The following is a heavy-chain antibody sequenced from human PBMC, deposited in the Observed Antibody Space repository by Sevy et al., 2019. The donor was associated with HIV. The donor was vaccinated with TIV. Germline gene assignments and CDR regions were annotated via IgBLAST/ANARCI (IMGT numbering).Heavy chain of an antibody. CDR2: INPNSGGT. Sequence: ASVKVSCKASGYTFTGYYMHWVRQAPGQGLEWMGWINPNSGGTNYAQKFQGWVTMTRDTSISKAYMELSRLRSDDTAVYYCARMGGVVVHPYFDYWGQGTLVTVSS. D-gene: IGHD2-15*01. V-gene: IGHV1-2*04. CDR3: ARMGGVVVHPYFDY. CDR1: GYTFTGYY. J-gene: IGHJ4*02.